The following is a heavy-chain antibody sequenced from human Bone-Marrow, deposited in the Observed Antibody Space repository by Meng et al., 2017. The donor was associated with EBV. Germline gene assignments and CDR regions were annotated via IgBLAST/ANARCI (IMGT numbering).Heavy chain of an antibody. V-gene: IGHV1-18*01. CDR1: DYSFVDYA. CDR3: ARDYFPAFGGMDV. J-gene: IGHJ6*02. Sequence: QVQLLQSGAEVKKPGASVKVSCKAADYSFVDYAVGWVRQAPGQGLEWMGWISAYNGNTNYAQKLQGRVTMTTDTSTSTAYMELRSLRSDDTAVYYCARDYFPAFGGMDVWGQGTTVTVS. CDR2: ISAYNGNT. D-gene: IGHD2-21*01.